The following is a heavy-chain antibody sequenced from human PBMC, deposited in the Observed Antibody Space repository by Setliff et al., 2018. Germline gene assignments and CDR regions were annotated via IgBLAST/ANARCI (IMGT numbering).Heavy chain of an antibody. J-gene: IGHJ4*02. D-gene: IGHD3-22*01. Sequence: GGSLRLSCAASGFRFSDLYMSWVRQAPGKGLEWLSKISGDGITIYYADSVRGRFTISRDNSNNTLYMQMSSLRAEDTAIYSCARDGKQYYYDSTGYYYGVGYWGQGTLVTVSS. CDR2: ISGDGITI. CDR3: ARDGKQYYYDSTGYYYGVGY. CDR1: GFRFSDLY. V-gene: IGHV3-11*04.